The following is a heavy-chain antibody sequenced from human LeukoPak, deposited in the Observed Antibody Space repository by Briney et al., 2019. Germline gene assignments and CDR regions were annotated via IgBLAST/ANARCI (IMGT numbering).Heavy chain of an antibody. D-gene: IGHD1-1*01. CDR3: ARIRDSLEAFDI. V-gene: IGHV2-70*11. Sequence: RMSGPTLVNPPQTLTLTCTFSGFSLSTRGRCVSWIRQPPGKALEWLARIDWDDDKYYSTSLKTRLTISKDTSKNQVVLTMTNMDPVDTATYYCARIRDSLEAFDIWGQGAMVTVSS. J-gene: IGHJ3*02. CDR2: IDWDDDK. CDR1: GFSLSTRGRC.